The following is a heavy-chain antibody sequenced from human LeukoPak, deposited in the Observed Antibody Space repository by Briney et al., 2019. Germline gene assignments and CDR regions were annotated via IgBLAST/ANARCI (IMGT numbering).Heavy chain of an antibody. Sequence: SETLSLTCNVSGGSFNNYYWSWIRQPPGKGLEWIGFIYYSGSTNYNPSLKSRLTISLETSKNQFSLRLSSVTAADTAVYYCARGPSGLRSPFNTWGQGTTVTVSS. CDR1: GGSFNNYY. V-gene: IGHV4-59*08. CDR3: ARGPSGLRSPFNT. D-gene: IGHD5-12*01. CDR2: IYYSGST. J-gene: IGHJ3*02.